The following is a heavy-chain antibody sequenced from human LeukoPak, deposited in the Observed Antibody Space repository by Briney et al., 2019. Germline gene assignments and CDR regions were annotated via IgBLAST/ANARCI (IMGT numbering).Heavy chain of an antibody. D-gene: IGHD6-13*01. CDR1: GFTFSSYA. CDR2: ISGRGGST. CDR3: AKDLEAAGSYPEYFQH. J-gene: IGHJ1*01. Sequence: GGSLRLSCAASGFTFSSYAMSWVRQAPGKGLEWVSAISGRGGSTYYADSVKGRFTISRDNSKNTLYLQMNSLRAEDTAVYYCAKDLEAAGSYPEYFQHWGQGTLVTVSS. V-gene: IGHV3-23*01.